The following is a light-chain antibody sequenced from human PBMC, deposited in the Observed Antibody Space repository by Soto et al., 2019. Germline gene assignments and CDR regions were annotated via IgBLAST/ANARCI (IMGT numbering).Light chain of an antibody. Sequence: QAVVTQEPSLTVSPGGTVTLTCGSSTGAVSSGHSPHWIQQKPGQAPRTLVYDTTNTHSWTPARFSGSLLGGKAALTLSGAQPEDEADYFCLLCYSGGRPVFGGGTQLTVL. CDR2: DTT. CDR1: TGAVSSGHS. CDR3: LLCYSGGRPV. V-gene: IGLV7-46*01. J-gene: IGLJ3*02.